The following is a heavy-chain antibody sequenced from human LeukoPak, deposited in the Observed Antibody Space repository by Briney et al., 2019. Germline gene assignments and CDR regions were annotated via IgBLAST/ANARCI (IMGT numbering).Heavy chain of an antibody. J-gene: IGHJ4*02. D-gene: IGHD1-1*01. CDR2: ISAGGGTI. Sequence: GGSLRLSCAVSGFSFSDYNMKWVRQAPGRGLEWISYISAGGGTIYYADSVKGRFTISRDNVKNSLYLQMNSLRVEDTATYYCVRVGRKEWYKYNDYWGQGTPVTVSS. CDR1: GFSFSDYN. CDR3: VRVGRKEWYKYNDY. V-gene: IGHV3-48*01.